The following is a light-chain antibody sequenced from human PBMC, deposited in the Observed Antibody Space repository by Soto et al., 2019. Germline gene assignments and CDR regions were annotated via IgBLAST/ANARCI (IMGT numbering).Light chain of an antibody. CDR1: QSITKY. J-gene: IGKJ5*01. V-gene: IGKV1-39*01. CDR3: QQIYTTPVT. Sequence: DIQMTQSPSSLSASVGDRVTITCRASQSITKYLNWYQHKPGKAPKFLIHTASSLQSGVPSRFSGSGSGTDFTLTISSLQPEDSATYYCQQIYTTPVTFGQGTRLEI. CDR2: TAS.